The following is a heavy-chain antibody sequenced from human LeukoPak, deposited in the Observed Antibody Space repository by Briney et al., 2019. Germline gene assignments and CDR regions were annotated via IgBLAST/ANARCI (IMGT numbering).Heavy chain of an antibody. CDR3: ARDYGDYDWYLDL. CDR1: GGSISSGDYY. V-gene: IGHV4-30-4*01. Sequence: SETLSLTCTVSGGSISSGDYYWSWIRQPPGKGLEWIGYIYYSGSTYYNPSLKSRVTISVDTSKNQFSLKLSSVTAADTAVYYCARDYGDYDWYLDLWGRGTLVTVSS. CDR2: IYYSGST. J-gene: IGHJ2*01. D-gene: IGHD4-17*01.